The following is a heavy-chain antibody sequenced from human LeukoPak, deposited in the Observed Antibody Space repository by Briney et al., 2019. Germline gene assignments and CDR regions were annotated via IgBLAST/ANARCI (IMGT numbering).Heavy chain of an antibody. V-gene: IGHV3-30*18. J-gene: IGHJ6*02. CDR2: ISYDGRNK. D-gene: IGHD2-15*01. CDR1: GFTFSSYG. CDR3: AKSGRYCSGGSCYYYGMDV. Sequence: PGGSLRLSCAASGFTFSSYGMHCVRQAPGKGLECVAVISYDGRNKYYADSVKGRFTISRDNSKHTLYLQMNSLRAEDTAVYYCAKSGRYCSGGSCYYYGMDVWGQGTTVTVSS.